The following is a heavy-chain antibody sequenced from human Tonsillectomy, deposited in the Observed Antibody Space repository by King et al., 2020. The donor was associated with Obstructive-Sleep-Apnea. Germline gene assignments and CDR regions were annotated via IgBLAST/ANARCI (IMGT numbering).Heavy chain of an antibody. CDR2: ISLSVGTT. V-gene: IGHV3-23*04. CDR1: VFTFITYA. CDR3: VKRGGSGWYYFDS. J-gene: IGHJ4*02. D-gene: IGHD6-19*01. Sequence: QLVQSGGGLVQPGGSLRLSCAASVFTFITYAMTWVGQGPGKGLEWVSAISLSVGTTSYADSVNGRFTLSRDNSKNKLFLQMNSLRVEDTAVYYCVKRGGSGWYYFDSWGQGTLVTVSS.